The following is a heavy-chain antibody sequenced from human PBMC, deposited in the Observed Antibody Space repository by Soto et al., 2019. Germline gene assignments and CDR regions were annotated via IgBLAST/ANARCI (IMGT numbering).Heavy chain of an antibody. J-gene: IGHJ4*02. V-gene: IGHV3-30*03. CDR1: GFTFSSYG. D-gene: IGHD1-26*01. CDR2: ISYDGSNK. CDR3: ARESPPYSGSSPNDFDY. Sequence: GGSLRLSCAASGFTFSSYGMHWVRQAPGKGLEWVAVISYDGSNKYYADSMKGRFTISRDNSKNTLYLQMNSLRAEDTAVYYCARESPPYSGSSPNDFDYWGQGTLVTVSS.